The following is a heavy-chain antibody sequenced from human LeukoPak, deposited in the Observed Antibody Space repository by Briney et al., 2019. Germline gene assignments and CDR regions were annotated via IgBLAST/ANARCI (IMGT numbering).Heavy chain of an antibody. J-gene: IGHJ6*02. CDR2: INHSGST. V-gene: IGHV4-34*01. CDR3: ARAPTYYDFWSALSAYYGMDV. D-gene: IGHD3-3*01. Sequence: SETLSLTCAVYGVSFSGYYWSWIRQPPGKGLEWIGEINHSGSTNYNPSLKSRVTISVDTSKNQFSLKLSSVTAADTAVYYCARAPTYYDFWSALSAYYGMDVWGQGTTVTVSS. CDR1: GVSFSGYY.